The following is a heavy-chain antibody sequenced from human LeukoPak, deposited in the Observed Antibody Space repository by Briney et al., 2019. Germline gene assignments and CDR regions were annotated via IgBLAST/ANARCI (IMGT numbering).Heavy chain of an antibody. Sequence: ASVKVSCKASGYTFTSYDINWVRQATGQGLEWMGWMNPNSGNTGYAQKFQGRVTMTRNTSISTAYMELSSLRSEDTAVYYCARGRMGISVRSHYMDVWGKGTTVTVSS. CDR1: GYTFTSYD. CDR2: MNPNSGNT. V-gene: IGHV1-8*02. J-gene: IGHJ6*03. CDR3: ARGRMGISVRSHYMDV. D-gene: IGHD2-15*01.